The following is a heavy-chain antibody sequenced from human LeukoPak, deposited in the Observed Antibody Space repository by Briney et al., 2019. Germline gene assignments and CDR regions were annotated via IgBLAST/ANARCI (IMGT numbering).Heavy chain of an antibody. V-gene: IGHV3-43*02. J-gene: IGHJ4*02. CDR3: AKDRGWYDY. Sequence: PGGSLRLSCAASGFTFDDYAMHWVRQAPGKGLEWVSLISGDGGSTYYADSVKGRITISRDNSKNSLYLQMNSLRTEDTALYHCAKDRGWYDYWGQGTLVTVSS. CDR1: GFTFDDYA. D-gene: IGHD6-19*01. CDR2: ISGDGGST.